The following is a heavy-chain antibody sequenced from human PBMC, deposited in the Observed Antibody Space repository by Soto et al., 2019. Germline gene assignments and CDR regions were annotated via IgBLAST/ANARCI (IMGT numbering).Heavy chain of an antibody. Sequence: QVQIQQWGGGLLKPSETLSLSCTVYGGSFSNYAWSWIRQPPGRGLEWIGEIYHNGKRDYNPSLKSRVTIAVDTSKNQFSLKLSSVIAADTAVYFCARGGYWRFDYWGQGALVTVSS. J-gene: IGHJ4*02. CDR3: ARGGYWRFDY. CDR2: IYHNGKR. CDR1: GGSFSNYA. V-gene: IGHV4-34*01. D-gene: IGHD3-22*01.